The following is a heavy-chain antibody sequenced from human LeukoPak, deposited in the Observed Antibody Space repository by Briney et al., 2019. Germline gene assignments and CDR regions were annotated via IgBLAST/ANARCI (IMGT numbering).Heavy chain of an antibody. J-gene: IGHJ4*02. Sequence: GGSLRLSCAASGFTFSSYSMNWVRQAPGKGLEWVSSISSSSSYIYYADSVNGRFTISSDNAKNSLYLQMNSLRAEDTAVYQCARGREGTRGRYYFDSWGKGTLVTVSS. CDR3: ARGREGTRGRYYFDS. CDR2: ISSSSSYI. D-gene: IGHD3-10*01. V-gene: IGHV3-21*01. CDR1: GFTFSSYS.